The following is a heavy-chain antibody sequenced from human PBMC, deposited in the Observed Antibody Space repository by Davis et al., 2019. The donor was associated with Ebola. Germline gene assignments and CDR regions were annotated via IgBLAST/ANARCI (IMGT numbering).Heavy chain of an antibody. CDR2: IRSKSNSYAT. CDR3: TRLYGNGWTGVDY. J-gene: IGHJ4*02. Sequence: KVSCKASGYTFTSYYMHWVRQASGKGLEWIGRIRSKSNSYATAYAASVEGRFTISRDDSKNTAYLQMNSLRTEDTALYYCTRLYGNGWTGVDYWGQGTLVTVSS. D-gene: IGHD6-19*01. CDR1: GYTFTSYY. V-gene: IGHV3-73*01.